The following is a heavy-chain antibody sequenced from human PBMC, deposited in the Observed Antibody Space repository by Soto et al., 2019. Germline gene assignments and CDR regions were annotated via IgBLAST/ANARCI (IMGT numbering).Heavy chain of an antibody. Sequence: GGSLRLSCEASGFTLRSYAMTWIRQAPGKGLEWVSLISANDVGTYYAESVKTRFTISTDQSRNTVYLQMDSLRADDTAIYYCAKAKNDYNWDNRPPFDYWGQGTLVTAPQ. CDR2: ISANDVGT. CDR1: GFTLRSYA. V-gene: IGHV3-23*01. D-gene: IGHD1-20*01. J-gene: IGHJ4*02. CDR3: AKAKNDYNWDNRPPFDY.